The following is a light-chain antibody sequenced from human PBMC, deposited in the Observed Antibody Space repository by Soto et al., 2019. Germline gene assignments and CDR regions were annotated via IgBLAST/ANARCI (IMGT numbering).Light chain of an antibody. CDR3: QQRKKSQLT. V-gene: IGKV1-12*01. CDR1: QFFSGL. Sequence: DIKMTQSPSSVSASVGDRVTITCRTSQFFSGLLAWYQHKPGKAPKFLISAASSLRRGVPSRFSGSGSGEDFTHTISSRHAEDFAIYYSQQRKKSQLTFGGGHKAEIK. J-gene: IGKJ4*01. CDR2: AAS.